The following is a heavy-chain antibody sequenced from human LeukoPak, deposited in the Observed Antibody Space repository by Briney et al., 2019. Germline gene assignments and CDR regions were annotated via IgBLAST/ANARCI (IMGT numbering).Heavy chain of an antibody. V-gene: IGHV3-30*02. J-gene: IGHJ3*02. D-gene: IGHD3-22*01. Sequence: GGSLRLSCAASGFTFSSYGMHWVRQAPGKGLEWVAFIRYDGSNKYYADSVKGRFTISRDNSKNTLYLQMNSLRAEDTAVYYCARGYYDSSGYYYISGHDAFDIWGQGTMVTVSS. CDR1: GFTFSSYG. CDR3: ARGYYDSSGYYYISGHDAFDI. CDR2: IRYDGSNK.